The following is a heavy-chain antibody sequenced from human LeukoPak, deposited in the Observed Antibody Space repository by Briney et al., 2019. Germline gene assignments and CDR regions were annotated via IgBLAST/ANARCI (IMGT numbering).Heavy chain of an antibody. CDR2: INSVGSST. CDR1: AFTFSSYW. J-gene: IGHJ6*03. CDR3: ARDMDRYYMDV. Sequence: GGSLRLSCAASAFTFSSYWMHWVRQAPGKGLVWVSRINSVGSSTSYADSVKGRFTISRDNAKNTLYLQMNSLRVEDTAVYYCARDMDRYYMDVWGKGTTVTVSS. V-gene: IGHV3-74*01. D-gene: IGHD3-10*01.